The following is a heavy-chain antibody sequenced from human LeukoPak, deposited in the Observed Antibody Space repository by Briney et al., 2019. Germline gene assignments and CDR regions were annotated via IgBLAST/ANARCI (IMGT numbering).Heavy chain of an antibody. V-gene: IGHV4-34*01. Sequence: SETLSLTCAVYGEPLNSYYWSWVRQPPGEGLEWIGEIYESGTTEYNPSLKSRVTISMVPSKQQFSLSLSSVTAADTAVYYCARGAWATRLGSWGLGTPVIVSS. J-gene: IGHJ4*02. CDR1: GEPLNSYY. D-gene: IGHD2-15*01. CDR3: ARGAWATRLGS. CDR2: IYESGTT.